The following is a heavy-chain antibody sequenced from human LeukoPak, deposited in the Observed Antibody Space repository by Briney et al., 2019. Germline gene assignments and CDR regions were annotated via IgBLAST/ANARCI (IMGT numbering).Heavy chain of an antibody. CDR2: IYYSGST. V-gene: IGHV4-61*01. CDR1: GGSVSSGHYY. J-gene: IGHJ5*02. D-gene: IGHD2-2*01. Sequence: SETLSLTCTVSGGSVSSGHYYWSWIRQPPGKGLEWIGYIYYSGSTNYNPSLKSRVTISLDTSKKQLSLKLGSVTAADTAVYYCARVSCTSTSCPGWIDPWGQGTLVTVSS. CDR3: ARVSCTSTSCPGWIDP.